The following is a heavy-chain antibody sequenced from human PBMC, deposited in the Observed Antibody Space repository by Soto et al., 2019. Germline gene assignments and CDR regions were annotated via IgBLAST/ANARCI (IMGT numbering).Heavy chain of an antibody. V-gene: IGHV3-23*01. CDR1: GFTFSSYA. CDR2: ISSSGGRT. CDR3: AKDRYSSGWYFFDS. D-gene: IGHD6-19*01. Sequence: VGSLRLSCVASGFTFSSYAMSWVRQAPGKGLEWVSAISSSGGRTFYADSVKGRFTLSRDDSKNTLFLQMNRLRAEDTAIYYCAKDRYSSGWYFFDSWGQGTLVTVSS. J-gene: IGHJ4*02.